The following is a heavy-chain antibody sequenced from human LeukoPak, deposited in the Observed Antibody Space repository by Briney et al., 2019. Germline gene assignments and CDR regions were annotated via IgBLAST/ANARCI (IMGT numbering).Heavy chain of an antibody. CDR1: GGSISSGGYY. Sequence: PSETLSLTCTVSGGSISSGGYYWSWIRQPPGKGLEWIGYIYHSGSTYYNPSLKSRVTISLDRSENQFSLKLSSVTAADTAVYYCARDKSTHRLEPHYFDYWGQGTLVTVSS. D-gene: IGHD1-1*01. CDR3: ARDKSTHRLEPHYFDY. V-gene: IGHV4-30-2*01. J-gene: IGHJ4*02. CDR2: IYHSGST.